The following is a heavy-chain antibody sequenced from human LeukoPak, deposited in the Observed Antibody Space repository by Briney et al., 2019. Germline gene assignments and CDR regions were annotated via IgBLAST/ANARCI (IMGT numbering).Heavy chain of an antibody. V-gene: IGHV3-30*03. CDR3: ARGGSYLSAFDI. CDR2: ISYDGSNK. Sequence: GGSLRLSCVPSGFTFSSYGMQWVRQAPGTGLEGVAVISYDGSNKYYPDSVKGRFTLSRDNSKNTLYLQMNSLRAEDTAVYYCARGGSYLSAFDIWGQGTMVTVSS. D-gene: IGHD1-26*01. CDR1: GFTFSSYG. J-gene: IGHJ3*02.